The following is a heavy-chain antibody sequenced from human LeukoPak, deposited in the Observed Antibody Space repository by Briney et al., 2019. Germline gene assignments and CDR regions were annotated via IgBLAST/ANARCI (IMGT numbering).Heavy chain of an antibody. J-gene: IGHJ4*02. D-gene: IGHD3-16*02. Sequence: ASVKVSCKASGYTFTSYDINWVRQATGQGLEWMGWMNPNSGNTGYAQKFQGRVTMTRNTSISTAYMELSSLRSEDTAVYYWARVGPSNYDYVWGSYRHIPWDYWGQGTLVTVSS. CDR3: ARVGPSNYDYVWGSYRHIPWDY. CDR1: GYTFTSYD. V-gene: IGHV1-8*01. CDR2: MNPNSGNT.